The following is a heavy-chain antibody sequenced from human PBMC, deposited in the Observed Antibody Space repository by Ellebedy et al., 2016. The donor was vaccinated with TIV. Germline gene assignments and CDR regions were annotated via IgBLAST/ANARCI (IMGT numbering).Heavy chain of an antibody. J-gene: IGHJ4*02. V-gene: IGHV3-23*01. CDR2: ISGSGGST. CDR1: GFTFSSYA. CDR3: ARGVGFCSGASCYALGY. D-gene: IGHD2-15*01. Sequence: PGGSLRLSCVASGFTFSSYAMSWVRQAPGKGLEWVSAISGSGGSTDYAASVKGRFIISRDNSKNTVFLQMNSLRGEDTAMYYCARGVGFCSGASCYALGYWGQGTLVTVSS.